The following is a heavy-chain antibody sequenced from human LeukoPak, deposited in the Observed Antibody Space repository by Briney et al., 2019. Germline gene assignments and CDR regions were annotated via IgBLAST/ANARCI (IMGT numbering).Heavy chain of an antibody. V-gene: IGHV1-2*02. D-gene: IGHD3-22*01. CDR3: ARVLADSYYYYYMDV. J-gene: IGHJ6*03. CDR1: GYTFTGYY. Sequence: ASVKVSCKASGYTFTGYYMHWVRQAPGQGLEWMGWINPNSGGTNYAQKFQGRVTMTRDTSISTAYMELSRLRSEDTAVYYCARVLADSYYYYYMDVWGKGTTVTVSS. CDR2: INPNSGGT.